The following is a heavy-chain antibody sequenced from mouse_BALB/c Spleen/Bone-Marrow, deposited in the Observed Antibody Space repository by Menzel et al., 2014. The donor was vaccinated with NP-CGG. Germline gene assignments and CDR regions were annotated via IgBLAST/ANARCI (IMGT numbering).Heavy chain of an antibody. CDR2: IDPSDSET. Sequence: QVQLQQSGAELVRPGTPVKLSCKASGYTFTSYWMNWVKQRPGRGLEWNGRIDPSDSETHYNQKFKDKATLTVDKSSSTAYIQLSSLTSEDSAVYYCARWGAYFDYWGQGATLTVSS. CDR3: ARWGAYFDY. CDR1: GYTFTSYW. J-gene: IGHJ2*01. V-gene: IGHV1-69*02.